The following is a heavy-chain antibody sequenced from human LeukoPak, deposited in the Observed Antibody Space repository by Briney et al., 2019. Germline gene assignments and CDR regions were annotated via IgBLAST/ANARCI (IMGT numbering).Heavy chain of an antibody. Sequence: GASVKVSCKTSGYTFNNYDINWVRQASGQGLEWMGWMNPNSGNTGYAQTFQGRVTMTRSTSITTAYMELSTLRFVDTAVYYCIRSVRNGHFDYWDQGTLVTVSS. J-gene: IGHJ4*02. V-gene: IGHV1-8*01. D-gene: IGHD2-8*01. CDR2: MNPNSGNT. CDR3: IRSVRNGHFDY. CDR1: GYTFNNYD.